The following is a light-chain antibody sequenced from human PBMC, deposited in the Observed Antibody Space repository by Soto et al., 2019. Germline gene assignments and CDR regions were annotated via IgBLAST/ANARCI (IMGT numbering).Light chain of an antibody. CDR3: QQYDTVPLS. Sequence: IQMTQSPSSLSASIGDRVTITCQASQDITNYLNWYQQKPREAPKLLIYDASNLGRGVPSRFNGSGSGTNFTFTIFSLQPEDIATYYCQQYDTVPLSSGPGTKVDIK. J-gene: IGKJ3*01. CDR2: DAS. V-gene: IGKV1-33*01. CDR1: QDITNY.